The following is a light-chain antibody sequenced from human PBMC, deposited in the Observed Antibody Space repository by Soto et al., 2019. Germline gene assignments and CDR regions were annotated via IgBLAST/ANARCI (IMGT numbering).Light chain of an antibody. CDR2: DAS. J-gene: IGKJ1*01. Sequence: DIQMTQSPSTLPSSVGDRVTITCRASQSISSWLAWYQQKPGKAPKLLIYDASSLESGVPSRFSGSGSGTEFTLTISSLQPDDFATYDCQQYNSYSGFLTFGQGTKVDI. CDR3: QQYNSYSGFLT. CDR1: QSISSW. V-gene: IGKV1-5*01.